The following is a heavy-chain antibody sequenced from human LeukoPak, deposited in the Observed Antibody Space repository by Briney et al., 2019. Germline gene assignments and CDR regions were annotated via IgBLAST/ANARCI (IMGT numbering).Heavy chain of an antibody. CDR2: IYSGGST. CDR1: GFTVSTNY. J-gene: IGHJ4*02. CDR3: ARRAGGYSHPYDY. D-gene: IGHD4-23*01. Sequence: PGGSLRLSCVVSGFTVSTNYMSWVRQAPGKGLEWVSLIYSGGSTYYADSVKGRFTISRDNSKNTLYLQMNSLTAEDTAVYYCARRAGGYSHPYDYWGQGTLVTVSS. V-gene: IGHV3-53*01.